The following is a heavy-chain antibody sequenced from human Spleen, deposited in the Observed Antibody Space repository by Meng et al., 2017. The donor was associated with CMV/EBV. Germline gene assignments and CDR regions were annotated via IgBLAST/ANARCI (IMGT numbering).Heavy chain of an antibody. CDR1: GYTFTGYY. CDR3: ARGNDFWSGPRDY. V-gene: IGHV1-46*01. Sequence: ASVKVSCKASGYTFTGYYIHWVRQAPGQGLEWIGIINPVGGSTNYAHKFQGRVSMTRDTSTYTVYMELSSLRSEDTAVYSCARGNDFWSGPRDYWGQGTLVTVSS. D-gene: IGHD3-3*01. J-gene: IGHJ4*02. CDR2: INPVGGST.